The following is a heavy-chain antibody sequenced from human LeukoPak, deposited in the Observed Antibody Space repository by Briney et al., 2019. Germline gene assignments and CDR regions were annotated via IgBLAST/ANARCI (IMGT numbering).Heavy chain of an antibody. CDR2: IGTGGHT. D-gene: IGHD5-24*01. CDR1: GFTFSNYD. Sequence: GGSLRLSCSASGFTFSNYDMHWVRQEQGKGLEWVSSIGTGGHTYYAPSVKGRFTISRENAKNSLYLQMYSLRAGDTAIYYCTRGGLEAPCDVWGQGTMVAVSS. CDR3: TRGGLEAPCDV. V-gene: IGHV3-13*01. J-gene: IGHJ3*01.